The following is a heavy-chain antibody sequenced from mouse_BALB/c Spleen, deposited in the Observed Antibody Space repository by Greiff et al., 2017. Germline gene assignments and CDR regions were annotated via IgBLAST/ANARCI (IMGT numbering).Heavy chain of an antibody. D-gene: IGHD5-2*01. CDR3: TIWNTMGAYYAMDY. Sequence: QVQLQQSGAELVRPGASVTLSCKASGYTFTDYEMHWVKQTPVHGLEWIGAIDPETGGTAYNQKFKGKATLTADKSSSTAYMELRSLTSEDSAVYYCTIWNTMGAYYAMDYWGQGTSVTVSS. CDR1: GYTFTDYE. CDR2: IDPETGGT. V-gene: IGHV1-15*01. J-gene: IGHJ4*01.